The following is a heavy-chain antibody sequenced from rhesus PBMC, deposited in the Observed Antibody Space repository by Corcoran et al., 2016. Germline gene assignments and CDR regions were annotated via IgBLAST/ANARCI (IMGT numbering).Heavy chain of an antibody. J-gene: IGHJ4*01. Sequence: QLQLQESGPGLVKPSETLSLTCAVSGVSISSNWLSWIRQPPGKGLEWIGRISGSGGSTSYNPSLKSRLTISTDTSKNQFSLKLSSVTAADTAVYYCAREYCTGSGCSSFDYWGQGVLVTVSS. CDR2: ISGSGGST. D-gene: IGHD2-21*01. CDR3: AREYCTGSGCSSFDY. CDR1: GVSISSNW. V-gene: IGHV4-173*01.